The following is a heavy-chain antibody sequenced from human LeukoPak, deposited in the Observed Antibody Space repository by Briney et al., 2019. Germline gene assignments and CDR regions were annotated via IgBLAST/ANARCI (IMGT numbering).Heavy chain of an antibody. CDR1: GFTFSSYS. J-gene: IGHJ4*02. Sequence: AGGSLRLSCAASGFTFSSYSMNWVRQAPGKGLEWVSSISSSSSYIYYADSVKGRFTISRDNAKNSLYLQMNSLRAEDTAVYYCARLGIAAAGTDYWGQGTLVTVSS. CDR2: ISSSSSYI. V-gene: IGHV3-21*01. CDR3: ARLGIAAAGTDY. D-gene: IGHD6-13*01.